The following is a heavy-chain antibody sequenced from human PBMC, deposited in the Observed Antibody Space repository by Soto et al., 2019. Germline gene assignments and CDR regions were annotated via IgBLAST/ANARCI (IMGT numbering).Heavy chain of an antibody. V-gene: IGHV1-69*01. Sequence: QVQLVQSGAEVKKPGSSVKVSCKASGGTFSSYAISWVRQAPGQGLEWMGGIIPIFGTANYAQKFQGRVTITADESTSIAYMELSSLRSEDTAVYYCARADCSGGSCYGLFAFDIWGQGTMVTVSS. CDR3: ARADCSGGSCYGLFAFDI. CDR2: IIPIFGTA. J-gene: IGHJ3*02. CDR1: GGTFSSYA. D-gene: IGHD2-15*01.